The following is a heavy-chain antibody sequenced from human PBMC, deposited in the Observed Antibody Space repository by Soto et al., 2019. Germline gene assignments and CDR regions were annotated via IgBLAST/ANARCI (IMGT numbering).Heavy chain of an antibody. D-gene: IGHD6-13*01. CDR2: INHSGST. CDR1: GGSFSPYY. CDR3: AVTAGKDSSSSWRPRSYYYYGMDV. Sequence: PSETLSLTYAVSGGSFSPYYWSWIRQPPGKELEWIGEINHSGSTNYNPSLKSRVTISVDTSKNQFSLKLSSVTAADTAVYYCAVTAGKDSSSSWRPRSYYYYGMDVWGQGTTVTVSS. V-gene: IGHV4-34*01. J-gene: IGHJ6*02.